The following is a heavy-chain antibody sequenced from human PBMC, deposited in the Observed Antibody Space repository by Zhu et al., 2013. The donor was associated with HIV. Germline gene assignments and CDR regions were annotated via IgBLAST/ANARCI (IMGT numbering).Heavy chain of an antibody. CDR3: ARDPRFCSSSGCYPWNWFDP. CDR2: MNPNSGNT. Sequence: QVQLVQSGAEVKKPGASVKVSCKASGYTFTSYDINWVRQATGQGLEWMGWMNPNSGNTGYAQKFQGRVTMTRNTSISTAYMELSRLTSDDTAIYYCARDPRFCSSSGCYPWNWFDPWGLGTLVTVSS. D-gene: IGHD2-2*01. V-gene: IGHV1-8*01. J-gene: IGHJ5*02. CDR1: GYTFTSYD.